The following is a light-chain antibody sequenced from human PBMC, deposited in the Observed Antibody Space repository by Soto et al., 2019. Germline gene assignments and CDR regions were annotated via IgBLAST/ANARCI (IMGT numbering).Light chain of an antibody. CDR1: QSVSSN. V-gene: IGKV3-15*01. Sequence: EIVMTQSPATQSVSPGERATLSCRASQSVSSNLAWYQQKPGQAPRLLTYGTSTRATGIPARFSGSGSGTEFSLTISSLQSEDFAVYYCQQYNNWPLTFGGGTKVEIK. J-gene: IGKJ4*01. CDR2: GTS. CDR3: QQYNNWPLT.